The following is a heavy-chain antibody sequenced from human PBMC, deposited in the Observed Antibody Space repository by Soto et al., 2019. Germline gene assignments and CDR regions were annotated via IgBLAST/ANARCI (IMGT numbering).Heavy chain of an antibody. CDR1: GFIFDDFA. Sequence: EAQLVESGGGLVQPGRSLRLSCAGSGFIFDDFAIHWVRQAPGKGLEWVSGISWNSDSIGYADSVKGRLTISRDNAKNYLYLQMHSLRVEDTALYYCTKVGGLYDFWSGPLHFDLWGQGTLVTVSS. V-gene: IGHV3-9*01. CDR2: ISWNSDSI. J-gene: IGHJ4*02. D-gene: IGHD3-3*01. CDR3: TKVGGLYDFWSGPLHFDL.